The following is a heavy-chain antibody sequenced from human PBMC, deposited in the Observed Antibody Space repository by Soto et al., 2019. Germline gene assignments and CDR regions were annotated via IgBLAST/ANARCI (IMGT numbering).Heavy chain of an antibody. D-gene: IGHD3-10*01. J-gene: IGHJ3*02. CDR3: ARDRAKGLWFGELFSYAFDI. CDR2: IWYDGSNK. CDR1: GFTFSSYG. Sequence: GGSLRLSCAASGFTFSSYGMHWVRQAPGKGLEWVAVIWYDGSNKYYADSVKGRFTISRDNSKNTLYLQMNSLRAEDTAVYYCARDRAKGLWFGELFSYAFDIWGQGTMVTVSS. V-gene: IGHV3-33*01.